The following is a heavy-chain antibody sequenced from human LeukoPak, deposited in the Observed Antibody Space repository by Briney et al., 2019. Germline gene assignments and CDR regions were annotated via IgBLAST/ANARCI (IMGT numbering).Heavy chain of an antibody. J-gene: IGHJ6*03. CDR2: MNPNSGNT. CDR3: ARGDYYDSSGYSEAYYMDV. Sequence: GASVKVSCKASGYTFTSYDINWVRQATGQGLEWMGWMNPNSGNTGYAQKFQGRVTITRNTSISTAYMELSSLRSEDTAVYYCARGDYYDSSGYSEAYYMDVWGKGTTVTVSS. D-gene: IGHD3-22*01. V-gene: IGHV1-8*03. CDR1: GYTFTSYD.